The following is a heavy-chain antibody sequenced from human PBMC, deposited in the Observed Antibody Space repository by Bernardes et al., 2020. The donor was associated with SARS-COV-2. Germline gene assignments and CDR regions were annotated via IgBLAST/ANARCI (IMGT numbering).Heavy chain of an antibody. Sequence: SETLSLTRSVSGRSISGHYWSWIRQPPGKGLEWIGYIYYSGSTNYNPSVKSRVTISLDRSKNEISLKLSSATAADAGVYYCARLRADCTNGICQHHYFDGMDAWGQGTTVTVSS. D-gene: IGHD2-8*01. V-gene: IGHV4-59*11. CDR3: ARLRADCTNGICQHHYFDGMDA. CDR1: GRSISGHY. J-gene: IGHJ6*02. CDR2: IYYSGST.